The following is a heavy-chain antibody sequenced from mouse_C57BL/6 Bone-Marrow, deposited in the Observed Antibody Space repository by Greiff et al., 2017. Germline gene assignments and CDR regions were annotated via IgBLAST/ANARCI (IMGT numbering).Heavy chain of an antibody. V-gene: IGHV1-52*01. D-gene: IGHD2-4*01. CDR3: ANGCDDYGGGFAY. CDR1: GYTFTSYW. CDR2: IVPSDSDT. Sequence: VQLQQPGAELVRPGSSVKLSCKASGYTFTSYWMHWVKQRPRQGLEWIGNIVPSDSDTHYNQKFKDKATLTVDKSSSTAYMQLSSLTSENSAVYYGANGCDDYGGGFAYWGQGTPVTVSA. J-gene: IGHJ3*01.